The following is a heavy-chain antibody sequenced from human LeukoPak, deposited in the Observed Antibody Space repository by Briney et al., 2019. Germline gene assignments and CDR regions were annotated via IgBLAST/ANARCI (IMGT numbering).Heavy chain of an antibody. V-gene: IGHV4-59*08. CDR3: ARRGSYYGMDV. CDR2: IYYSGST. CDR1: GGSISSYY. D-gene: IGHD2-15*01. Sequence: SETLSLTCTVSGGSISSYYWSWIRQPPGKGLEWIGYIYYSGSTNYNPSLKSRVTISVDTSKNQFSLKLSSVTAADTAVYYCARRGSYYGMDVWGQGTTVTASS. J-gene: IGHJ6*02.